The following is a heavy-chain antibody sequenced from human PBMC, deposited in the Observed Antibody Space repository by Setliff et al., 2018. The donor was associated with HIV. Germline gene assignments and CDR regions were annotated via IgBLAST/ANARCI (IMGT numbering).Heavy chain of an antibody. CDR1: SHPTSYY. CDR2: INPSGGLT. J-gene: IGHJ4*02. V-gene: IGHV1-46*01. CDR3: ARVSRGKYSSSWYGGFDY. D-gene: IGHD6-13*01. Sequence: GASVKVSCKPYSHPTSYYMHWVRQVPGIGLQWMGVINPSGGLTDYPQKFQGRVTMTMNTSISTAYMELSSLRSEDTAVYYCARVSRGKYSSSWYGGFDYWGQGTLVTVSS.